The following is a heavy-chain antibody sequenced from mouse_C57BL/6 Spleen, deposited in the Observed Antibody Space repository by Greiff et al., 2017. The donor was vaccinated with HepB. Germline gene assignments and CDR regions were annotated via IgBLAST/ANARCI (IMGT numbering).Heavy chain of an antibody. Sequence: VQLQQSGAELVRPGASVKLSCTASGFTIKDDYMHWVKQRPEQGLEWIGWIDPENGDTEYASKFQGKATITADTSSNTAYLQLRSLTSEDTAVYYCTTGWLRVDDWGQGTTLTASS. CDR2: IDPENGDT. CDR1: GFTIKDDY. D-gene: IGHD2-2*01. J-gene: IGHJ2*01. CDR3: TTGWLRVDD. V-gene: IGHV14-4*01.